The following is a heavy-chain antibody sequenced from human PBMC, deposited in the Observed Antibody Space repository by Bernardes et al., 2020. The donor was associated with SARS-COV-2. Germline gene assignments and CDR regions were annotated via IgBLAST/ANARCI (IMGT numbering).Heavy chain of an antibody. V-gene: IGHV4-39*01. CDR3: ARHVYSYDITGGMDV. D-gene: IGHD3-9*01. J-gene: IGHJ6*02. CDR1: GDSIRTSDYY. CDR2: RYRDGST. Sequence: ETLSLTCSVSGDSIRTSDYYWGWIRRPPGKGLEWIGSRYRDGSTYYDPSLKSRVTISADTSKNQFSLKLTSVTSTDTAVYFCARHVYSYDITGGMDVWGQGTTVTVSS.